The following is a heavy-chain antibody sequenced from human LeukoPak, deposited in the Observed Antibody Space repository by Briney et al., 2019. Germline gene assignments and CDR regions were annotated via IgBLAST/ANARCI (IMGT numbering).Heavy chain of an antibody. CDR3: ARGRGSGHKENWFDP. CDR2: MNPNSGNT. D-gene: IGHD6-19*01. CDR1: GYTFITHD. V-gene: IGHV1-8*01. J-gene: IGHJ5*02. Sequence: GASVKVSCKASGYTFITHDINWVRQATGQGLEWMGWMNPNSGNTGYTQKFQGRVTMTRNTSISTAYMELSSLRSEDTAVYYCARGRGSGHKENWFDPWGQGTLVTVSS.